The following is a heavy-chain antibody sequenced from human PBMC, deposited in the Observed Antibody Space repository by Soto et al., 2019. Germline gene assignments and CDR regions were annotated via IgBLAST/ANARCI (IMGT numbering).Heavy chain of an antibody. V-gene: IGHV3-23*01. Sequence: ESGGGLVQPGGSLRLSCAASGFTFSSYAMSWVRQAPGKGLEWVSAISGSGGSTYYADSVKGRFTISRDNSKNTLYLQMNSLRAEDTAVYYCAKPLYAGSYYYYYYMDVWGKGTTVTVSS. D-gene: IGHD2-8*01. CDR1: GFTFSSYA. CDR3: AKPLYAGSYYYYYYMDV. CDR2: ISGSGGST. J-gene: IGHJ6*03.